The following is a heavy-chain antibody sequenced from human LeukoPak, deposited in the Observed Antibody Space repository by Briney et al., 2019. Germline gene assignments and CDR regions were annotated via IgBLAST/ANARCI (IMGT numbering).Heavy chain of an antibody. V-gene: IGHV1-46*01. D-gene: IGHD3-9*01. CDR3: ARGSRPVYNLLTGKRYFDY. J-gene: IGHJ4*02. CDR1: GYTFTTYY. CDR2: INPSGGST. Sequence: ASVKVSCKASGYTFTTYYVHWVRQAPGQGLEWMGIINPSGGSTTYAQKFRGRLTMTRDMSTSTVYMELSSLRSEDAAVYYCARGSRPVYNLLTGKRYFDYWGQGTLLTVSS.